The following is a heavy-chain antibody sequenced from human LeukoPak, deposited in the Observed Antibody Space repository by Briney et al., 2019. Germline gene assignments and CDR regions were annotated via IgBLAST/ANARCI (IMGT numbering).Heavy chain of an antibody. Sequence: APVKVSCKVSGYTLTELSMHWVRQAPGKGLEWMGGFDPEDGETIYAQKFQGIVTMTTETSTSTAYMELRRLRSDDTAVYYCASGYYSDGSGYSPADYWGQGTRVTVSS. CDR2: FDPEDGET. D-gene: IGHD3-22*01. V-gene: IGHV1-24*01. CDR1: GYTLTELS. J-gene: IGHJ4*02. CDR3: ASGYYSDGSGYSPADY.